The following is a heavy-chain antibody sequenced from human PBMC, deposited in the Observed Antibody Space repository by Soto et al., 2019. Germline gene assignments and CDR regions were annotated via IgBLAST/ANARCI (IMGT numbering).Heavy chain of an antibody. CDR2: IYSGGST. CDR1: GFTVSSNY. J-gene: IGHJ6*02. V-gene: IGHV3-53*01. Sequence: HPGGSLRLSCAASGFTVSSNYMSWVRQAPGKGLEWVSVIYSGGSTYYADSVKGRFTISRDNSKNTLYLQMNSLRAEDTAVYYCARGPYDSSGYYYNYYYYYGMDVWGQGTTVTVSS. CDR3: ARGPYDSSGYYYNYYYYYGMDV. D-gene: IGHD3-22*01.